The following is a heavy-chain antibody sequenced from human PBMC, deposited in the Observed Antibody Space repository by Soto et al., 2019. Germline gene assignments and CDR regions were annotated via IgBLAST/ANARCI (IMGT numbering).Heavy chain of an antibody. J-gene: IGHJ4*02. CDR3: AREFYGSGI. D-gene: IGHD3-10*01. V-gene: IGHV3-74*01. CDR1: GFTFSPYW. CDR2: INSDGAIT. Sequence: PGGSLRLSCAASGFTFSPYWMFWVRQAPSTGLMWVSRINSDGAITDYADSVRGRFTISRGNAKNTLYLQRNSLRAEDTAVYYCAREFYGSGIWGQGTLVTVS.